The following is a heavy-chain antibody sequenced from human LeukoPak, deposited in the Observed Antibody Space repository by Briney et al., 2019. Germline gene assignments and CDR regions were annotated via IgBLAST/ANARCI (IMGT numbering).Heavy chain of an antibody. V-gene: IGHV4-59*01. Sequence: PSETLSLTCTVSRGSISSYYWSWIPQPPGEGLEWIGYIYYSGSTDYNPSLRSRVTISVDTSKSQFSLKLSSVTAADTAVYYCASGRGLYSFYAFDIWGQGTMVTVSS. CDR3: ASGRGLYSFYAFDI. D-gene: IGHD5-18*01. CDR1: RGSISSYY. CDR2: IYYSGST. J-gene: IGHJ3*02.